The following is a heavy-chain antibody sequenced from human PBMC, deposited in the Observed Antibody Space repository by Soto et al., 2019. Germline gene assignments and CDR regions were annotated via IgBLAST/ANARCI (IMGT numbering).Heavy chain of an antibody. Sequence: QVQLQESGPGLVKPSETLSLTCTVSGGSVSSGSYYWSWIRQPPGKGLEWIGYIYYSGSTNYNPTLQSRVTISVDTSTNQFSLKLSSVTAADTAVYYCARVQGGYSYGLGAFDIWGQGTMVTVSS. V-gene: IGHV4-61*01. D-gene: IGHD5-18*01. CDR2: IYYSGST. CDR3: ARVQGGYSYGLGAFDI. J-gene: IGHJ3*02. CDR1: GGSVSSGSYY.